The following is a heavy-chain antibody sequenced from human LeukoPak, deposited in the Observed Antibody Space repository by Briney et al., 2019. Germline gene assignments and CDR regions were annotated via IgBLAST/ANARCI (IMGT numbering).Heavy chain of an antibody. D-gene: IGHD6-19*01. V-gene: IGHV1-69*01. Sequence: ASVKVSCKASGGTFSSYAISWVRQAPGQGLGWMGGIIPIFGTANYAQKFQGRVTITADESTSTAYMELSSLRSEDTAVYYCARDLSSSGWSPFDYWGQGTLVTVSS. CDR3: ARDLSSSGWSPFDY. CDR1: GGTFSSYA. CDR2: IIPIFGTA. J-gene: IGHJ4*02.